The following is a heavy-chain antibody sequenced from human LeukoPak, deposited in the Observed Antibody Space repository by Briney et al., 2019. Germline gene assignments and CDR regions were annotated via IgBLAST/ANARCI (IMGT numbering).Heavy chain of an antibody. CDR1: GYSISSGYY. J-gene: IGHJ5*02. V-gene: IGHV4-38-2*02. Sequence: MPSETLSLTCTVSGYSISSGYYWGWIRQPPGKGLEWIGSIYHNGSTYYNPSLKSRVTISVDTSKNQFSLKLSSVTAADTAVYYCARDGTKYYYDSSGYSPDRPYNNWFDPWGQGTLVTVSS. CDR2: IYHNGST. D-gene: IGHD3-22*01. CDR3: ARDGTKYYYDSSGYSPDRPYNNWFDP.